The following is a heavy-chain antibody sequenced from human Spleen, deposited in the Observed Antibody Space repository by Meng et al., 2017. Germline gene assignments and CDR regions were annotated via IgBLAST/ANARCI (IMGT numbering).Heavy chain of an antibody. J-gene: IGHJ3*02. Sequence: SLKISCAASGFTFSDYYMSWIRQAPGKGLEWVSYISSNGSTIYYADSVKGRFTISRDNAKNSLYLQMNSLRAEDTAVYYCATTGESDAFDIWGQGTMVTVSS. CDR3: ATTGESDAFDI. CDR2: ISSNGSTI. V-gene: IGHV3-11*01. D-gene: IGHD3-16*01. CDR1: GFTFSDYY.